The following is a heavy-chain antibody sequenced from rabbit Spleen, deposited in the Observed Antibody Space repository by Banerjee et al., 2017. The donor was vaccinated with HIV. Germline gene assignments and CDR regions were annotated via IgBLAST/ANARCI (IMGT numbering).Heavy chain of an antibody. D-gene: IGHD7-1*01. CDR3: ARDTGTYKGYGMDL. Sequence: QSLEESGGGLVKPGASLTLTCKASGFSFNSGYDMCWVRQAPGKGLEWIACIYAGSSGSTYSAIWAKGRFTISKTSSTTVTLQMTSLTVADTATYFCARDTGTYKGYGMDLWGPGTLVTVS. CDR2: IYAGSSGST. CDR1: GFSFNSGYD. V-gene: IGHV1S40*01. J-gene: IGHJ6*01.